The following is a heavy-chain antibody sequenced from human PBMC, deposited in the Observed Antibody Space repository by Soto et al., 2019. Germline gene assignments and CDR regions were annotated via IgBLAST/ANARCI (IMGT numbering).Heavy chain of an antibody. J-gene: IGHJ6*02. CDR2: ISYDGSNK. CDR1: GFTFSSYA. V-gene: IGHV3-30-3*01. D-gene: IGHD6-13*01. CDR3: ARGRSSYYYYYGMDV. Sequence: QVQLVESGGGVVQPGRSLRLSCAASGFTFSSYAMHWVRQAPGKGLEWVAVISYDGSNKYYADSVKGRFTISRDNSKNTLYLPMNSLRAEDTAVYYCARGRSSYYYYYGMDVWGQGTTVTVSS.